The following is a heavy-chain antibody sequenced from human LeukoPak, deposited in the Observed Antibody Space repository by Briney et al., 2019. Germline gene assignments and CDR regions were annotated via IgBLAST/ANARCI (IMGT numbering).Heavy chain of an antibody. CDR1: GYTFTAYY. CDR2: VNPNSGDT. D-gene: IGHD7-27*01. Sequence: GASVKVSCKASGYTFTAYYLHWVRQAPGQGLEWMGWVNPNSGDTKYAQIFQGRVTMTRDTFSSTVYMELSRLRFDDTAVYYCARDGELGWFDPWGQGSLVSVSS. J-gene: IGHJ5*02. V-gene: IGHV1-2*02. CDR3: ARDGELGWFDP.